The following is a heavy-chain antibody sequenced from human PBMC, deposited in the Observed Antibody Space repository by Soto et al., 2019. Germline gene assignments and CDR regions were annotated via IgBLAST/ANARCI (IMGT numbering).Heavy chain of an antibody. CDR2: IYHSGST. J-gene: IGHJ4*02. Sequence: PSETLSLTCAVSGYSISSGYYWGWIRQPPGKGLEWIGSIYHSGSTYYNPSLKSRVTISVDTSKNQFSLKLSSVTAADTAVYYCARDGFKYCTNGVCYWYYFDYWGQGTLVTVSS. D-gene: IGHD2-8*01. CDR3: ARDGFKYCTNGVCYWYYFDY. V-gene: IGHV4-38-2*02. CDR1: GYSISSGYY.